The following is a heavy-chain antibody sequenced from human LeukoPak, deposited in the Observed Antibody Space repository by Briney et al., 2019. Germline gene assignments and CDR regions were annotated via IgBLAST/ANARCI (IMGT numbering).Heavy chain of an antibody. J-gene: IGHJ3*02. Sequence: GESLKISCKGSGYSFTSYWIGRVRHMPVKGLEWMGIIYPGDSDTRYSPSFQGQVTISADKSISTAYLQWSSLKASDTAMYYCARQSAWVDAFDIWGQGTMVTVSS. V-gene: IGHV5-51*01. CDR3: ARQSAWVDAFDI. D-gene: IGHD2-15*01. CDR1: GYSFTSYW. CDR2: IYPGDSDT.